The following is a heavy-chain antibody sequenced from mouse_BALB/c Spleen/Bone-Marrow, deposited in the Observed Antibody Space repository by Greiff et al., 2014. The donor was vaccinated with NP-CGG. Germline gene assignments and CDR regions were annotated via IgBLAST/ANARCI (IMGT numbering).Heavy chain of an antibody. CDR1: GYTFTSYY. CDR3: ARDYRYDAWFAY. J-gene: IGHJ3*01. V-gene: IGHV1S56*01. CDR2: IYPGNVNT. D-gene: IGHD2-14*01. Sequence: QAQLQQSGPELVKPGASVRISCKASGYTFTSYYIHWVKQRPGQGLEWIGWIYPGNVNTKYNEKFKGKATLTADKSSSTAYMQLSSLTSEDSAVYFCARDYRYDAWFAYWGQGTLVTVSA.